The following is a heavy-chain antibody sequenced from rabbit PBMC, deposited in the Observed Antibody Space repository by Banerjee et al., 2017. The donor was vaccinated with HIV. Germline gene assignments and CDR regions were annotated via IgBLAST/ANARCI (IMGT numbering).Heavy chain of an antibody. Sequence: QSLEESGGDLVKPGASLTLTCTASGFTITSSAYMCWVRQAPGKGLEWIACIYGGSSGSTYYASWAKGRFTISKTSSTTVTLQMTSLTAADTATYFCARDPEGAYYFNLWGPGTLVTVS. J-gene: IGHJ4*01. CDR2: IYGGSSGST. CDR3: ARDPEGAYYFNL. CDR1: GFTITSSAY. V-gene: IGHV1S40*01. D-gene: IGHD5-1*01.